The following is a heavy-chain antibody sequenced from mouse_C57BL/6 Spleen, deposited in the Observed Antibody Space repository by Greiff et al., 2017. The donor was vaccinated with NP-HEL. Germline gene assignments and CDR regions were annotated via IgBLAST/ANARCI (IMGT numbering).Heavy chain of an antibody. D-gene: IGHD2-1*01. V-gene: IGHV1-69*01. CDR3: ARARNYDAMDY. CDR2: IDPSDSYT. J-gene: IGHJ4*01. CDR1: GYTFTSYW. Sequence: VQLQQPGAELVMPGASVKLSCKASGYTFTSYWMHWVKQRPGQGLEWIGEIDPSDSYTNYNQKFKGKSTLTVDKSSSTAYMQLSSLTSEDSAVYYCARARNYDAMDYWGQGTSVTVSS.